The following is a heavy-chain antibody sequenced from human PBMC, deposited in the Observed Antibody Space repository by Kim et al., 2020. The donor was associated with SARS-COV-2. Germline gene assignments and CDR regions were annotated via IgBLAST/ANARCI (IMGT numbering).Heavy chain of an antibody. CDR2: IYPGDSDT. D-gene: IGHD3-9*01. CDR3: ARQGWDDILTGPPGHFDY. CDR1: GYSFTSYW. Sequence: GESLKISCKGSGYSFTSYWIGWVRQMPGKGLEWMGIIYPGDSDTRYSPSFQGQVTISADKSISTAYLQWSSLKASDTAMYYCARQGWDDILTGPPGHFDYWGQGTLVTVSS. V-gene: IGHV5-51*01. J-gene: IGHJ4*02.